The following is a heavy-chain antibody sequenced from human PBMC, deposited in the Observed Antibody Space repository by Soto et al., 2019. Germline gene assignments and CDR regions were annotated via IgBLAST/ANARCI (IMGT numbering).Heavy chain of an antibody. CDR2: IYYSGNT. D-gene: IGHD2-15*01. CDR1: GGSVNSGSYY. CDR3: AREQRSIVSPWFDP. Sequence: SETLSLTCTVFGGSVNSGSYYWSWIRQPPGKGLEWIGNIYYSGNTIYNPSLKRRVTMSVDTSKSQFSLKLTSVTTADTAVYYCAREQRSIVSPWFDPWGQGALVTVSS. J-gene: IGHJ5*02. V-gene: IGHV4-61*01.